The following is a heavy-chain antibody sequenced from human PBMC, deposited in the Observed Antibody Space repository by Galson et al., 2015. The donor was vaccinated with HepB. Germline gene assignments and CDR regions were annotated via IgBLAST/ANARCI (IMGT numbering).Heavy chain of an antibody. J-gene: IGHJ5*01. D-gene: IGHD3-22*01. V-gene: IGHV3-30-3*01. CDR3: ARVGRGFDFGLDA. CDR2: ISHLGNNK. CDR1: GFNFSTYA. Sequence: SLRLSCAASGFNFSTYAMHWVRQAPGKGLDWVAVISHLGNNKYHADSVEGRFTISRDNSQNTLYLQMSSLRSEDTAVYYCARVGRGFDFGLDAWGHGTLVTVSS.